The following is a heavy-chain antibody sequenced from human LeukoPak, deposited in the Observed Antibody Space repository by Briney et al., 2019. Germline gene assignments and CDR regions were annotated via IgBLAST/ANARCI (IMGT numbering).Heavy chain of an antibody. D-gene: IGHD6-19*01. CDR3: ARGGSSGWYQAFDY. V-gene: IGHV1-8*01. CDR2: MNPNSGNT. CDR1: GYTFTSYD. J-gene: IGHJ4*02. Sequence: ASVTVSCKASGYTFTSYDINWVRQAPGQGLEWMGWMNPNSGNTGYAQKFQGRVTMIRNTSISTAYMELSSLRSEDTAVYYCARGGSSGWYQAFDYWGQGTLVTVSS.